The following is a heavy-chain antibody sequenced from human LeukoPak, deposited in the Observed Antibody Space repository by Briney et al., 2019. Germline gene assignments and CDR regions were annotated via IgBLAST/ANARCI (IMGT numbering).Heavy chain of an antibody. D-gene: IGHD6-6*01. CDR2: ISTNSAFI. J-gene: IGHJ4*02. V-gene: IGHV3-21*01. Sequence: GGSLRLSCTASGFTFINNSMNWVRQAPGKGLEWVSSISTNSAFIYYADSVRGRFTISRDNAKNSLYLQMNSLRAEDTAVYYCARSIAARRGQENFDYWGQGTLVTVSS. CDR3: ARSIAARRGQENFDY. CDR1: GFTFINNS.